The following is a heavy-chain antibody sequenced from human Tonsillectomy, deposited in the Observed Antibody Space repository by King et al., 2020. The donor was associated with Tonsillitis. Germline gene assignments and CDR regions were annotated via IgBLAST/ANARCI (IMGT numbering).Heavy chain of an antibody. Sequence: VQLVESGGGLAKPGGSLRLSCAASGFTFSDYYMIWIRQAPGKGLEWGSYISSSGSTIYYGDSVKGRFTISRDNAKNSLYLQMNSLRSEDTAVYYCATGTSYDFWSAYYDAFDIWGRGTMVTVSS. D-gene: IGHD3-3*01. CDR2: ISSSGSTI. CDR3: ATGTSYDFWSAYYDAFDI. V-gene: IGHV3-11*01. J-gene: IGHJ3*02. CDR1: GFTFSDYY.